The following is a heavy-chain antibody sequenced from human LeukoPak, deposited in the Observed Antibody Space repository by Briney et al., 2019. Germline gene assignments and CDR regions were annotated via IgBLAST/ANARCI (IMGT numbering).Heavy chain of an antibody. CDR1: GGSITNYY. Sequence: SETLSLTCTVSGGSITNYYWSWIRQPPGKELEWIGYIYYSGNTNYNPSLGSRVTISVDMSKNQFSLKLSSVTAADTAVYYCAIRSPYYGGSLFDIWGQGTMVTVSS. CDR3: AIRSPYYGGSLFDI. J-gene: IGHJ3*02. V-gene: IGHV4-59*01. CDR2: IYYSGNT. D-gene: IGHD4-23*01.